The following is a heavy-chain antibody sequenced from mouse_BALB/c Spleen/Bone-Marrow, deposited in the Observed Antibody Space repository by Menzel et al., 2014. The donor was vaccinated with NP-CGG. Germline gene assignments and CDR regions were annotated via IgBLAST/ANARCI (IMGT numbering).Heavy chain of an antibody. V-gene: IGHV3-5*02. CDR2: IYYSGTI. Sequence: DVKLQESGPGLVKPSQTVSLTCTVTGISITTGNYRWSWIRQFPGNKLERIGYIYYSGTITYNPSLTSRTTITRDTSKNQFFLEMNSLTAEDTATYYCARYGNYFDYWGQGTTLTVSS. CDR1: GISITTGNYR. CDR3: ARYGNYFDY. J-gene: IGHJ2*01. D-gene: IGHD2-1*01.